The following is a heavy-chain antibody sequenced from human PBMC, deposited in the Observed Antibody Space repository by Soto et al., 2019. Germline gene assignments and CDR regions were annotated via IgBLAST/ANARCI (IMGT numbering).Heavy chain of an antibody. J-gene: IGHJ6*02. CDR1: GGSISSYY. D-gene: IGHD1-1*01. CDR3: ARDRNWKGYYGMDV. V-gene: IGHV4-59*01. CDR2: IYYSGST. Sequence: QVQLQESGPGLVKPSETLSLTCTVSGGSISSYYWNWIRQPPGKGLEWIGYIYYSGSTNYNPSPKSRVTISVDTAKNQFSLKLSSVTAADTAVYYCARDRNWKGYYGMDVWGQGTTVTVSS.